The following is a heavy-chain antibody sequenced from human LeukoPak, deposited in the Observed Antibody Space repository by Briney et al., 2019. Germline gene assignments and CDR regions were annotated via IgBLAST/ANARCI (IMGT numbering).Heavy chain of an antibody. D-gene: IGHD3-10*01. CDR3: ARPRYYCGSGPWGI. CDR2: IDSDGSST. Sequence: GGSLRLSCAASGFTFSSYWMHWVRQAPGKGLVWVSRIDSDGSSTSYADSVKGRFTISRDNAKNTLYLQMNSLRAEDTAVYYCARPRYYCGSGPWGIWGQGTMVTVSS. J-gene: IGHJ3*02. CDR1: GFTFSSYW. V-gene: IGHV3-74*01.